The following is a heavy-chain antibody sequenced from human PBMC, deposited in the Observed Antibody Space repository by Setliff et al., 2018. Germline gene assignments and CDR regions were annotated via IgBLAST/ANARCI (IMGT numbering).Heavy chain of an antibody. V-gene: IGHV2-5*08. J-gene: IGHJ6*03. CDR2: IYWDDDK. Sequence: TLSLTCTVSGGSISTYYWTWIRQPPGEALEWLALIYWDDDKRYSPSLKTRLTISKDTSKNQVVLTMTNMDPVDTATYYCARIAASSYYYYYMDVWGKGTTVTVSS. D-gene: IGHD6-25*01. CDR3: ARIAASSYYYYYMDV. CDR1: GGSISTYY.